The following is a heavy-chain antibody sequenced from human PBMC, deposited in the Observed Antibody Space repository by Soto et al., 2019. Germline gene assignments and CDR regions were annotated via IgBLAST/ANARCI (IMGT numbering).Heavy chain of an antibody. D-gene: IGHD6-13*01. CDR2: ISYDGSNK. Sequence: QVQLVESGGGVVQPGRSLRLSCAASGFTFSSYGMHWVRQAPGKGLEWVAVISYDGSNKYYADSVKGRFTISRDNSKNTLYLQMNSLRAEDTAVYYCAEGQQLFGGYFDYWGQGTLVTVSS. J-gene: IGHJ4*02. V-gene: IGHV3-30*18. CDR3: AEGQQLFGGYFDY. CDR1: GFTFSSYG.